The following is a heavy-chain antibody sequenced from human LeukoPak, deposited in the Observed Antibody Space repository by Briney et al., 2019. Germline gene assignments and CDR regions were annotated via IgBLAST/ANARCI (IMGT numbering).Heavy chain of an antibody. Sequence: LGESLHISGKASVYSSTSYWISWVRQLGGKGLEWMGIIDTGGSATYANPSFQGQVTISADKSISSAYLQWGSLKASGIAMCDCARLYYYYRGFDYWGQGTLVSVSS. CDR2: IDTGGSAT. D-gene: IGHD3-22*01. CDR1: VYSSTSYW. CDR3: ARLYYYYRGFDY. V-gene: IGHV5-51*01. J-gene: IGHJ4*02.